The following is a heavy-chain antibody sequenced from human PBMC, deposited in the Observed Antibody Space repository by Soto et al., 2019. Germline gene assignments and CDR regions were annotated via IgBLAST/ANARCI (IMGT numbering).Heavy chain of an antibody. CDR3: ARGKDYGDSEVDY. V-gene: IGHV3-30-3*01. CDR2: MSYDGSNK. CDR1: GFTFSSYA. Sequence: QVQLVESGGGVVQPGRSLRLSCAASGFTFSSYAMHWVRQAPGKGLEWVAVMSYDGSNKYYADSVKGRFTISRDNSKNTLYLQMNSLRAEDTAVYYCARGKDYGDSEVDYWGQGTLVTVSS. D-gene: IGHD4-17*01. J-gene: IGHJ4*02.